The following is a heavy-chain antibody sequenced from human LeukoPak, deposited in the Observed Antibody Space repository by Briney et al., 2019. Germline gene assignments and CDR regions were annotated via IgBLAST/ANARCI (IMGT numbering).Heavy chain of an antibody. Sequence: SQTLSLTCAISGDSVASKSVAWNWIRQSPSRGLEWLGRTYYRSKWYNDYAVSVKSRITINPDTSKNQFSLQLSSVTPEDTAVYYCARGVSPFDYWGQGTLVTVSS. CDR2: TYYRSKWYN. J-gene: IGHJ4*02. V-gene: IGHV6-1*01. CDR1: GDSVASKSVA. CDR3: ARGVSPFDY.